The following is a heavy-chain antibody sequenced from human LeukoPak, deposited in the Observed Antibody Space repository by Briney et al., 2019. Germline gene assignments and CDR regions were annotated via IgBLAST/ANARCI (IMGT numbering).Heavy chain of an antibody. CDR1: GFTFSSHW. J-gene: IGHJ4*02. Sequence: GRSLRLSRAASGFTFSSHWMHWVRQAPAKGMVLVSSISSSSSYIYYADSVKGRFTISRDNAKNSLYLQMHSLRAEDRAVYYCARDSSCSNEYFDYWGQGTLVTVSS. CDR2: ISSSSSYI. CDR3: ARDSSCSNEYFDY. V-gene: IGHV3-21*01. D-gene: IGHD6-19*01.